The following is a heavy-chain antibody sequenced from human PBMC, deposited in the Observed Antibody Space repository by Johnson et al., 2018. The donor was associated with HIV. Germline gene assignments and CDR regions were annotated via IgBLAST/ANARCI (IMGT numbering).Heavy chain of an antibody. D-gene: IGHD6-13*01. CDR2: ISGSGGSP. CDR3: ALGGIAVAGHDI. V-gene: IGHV3-53*01. Sequence: VQLVESGGGLIQPGGSLRLSCAASGFTVSSNYMSWVRQAPGKGLEWVSVISGSGGSPYYADSVQGRFTISRDNSKNTLYLQMNSLRAEDTAVYYCALGGIAVAGHDIWGQGTMVTVSS. J-gene: IGHJ3*02. CDR1: GFTVSSNY.